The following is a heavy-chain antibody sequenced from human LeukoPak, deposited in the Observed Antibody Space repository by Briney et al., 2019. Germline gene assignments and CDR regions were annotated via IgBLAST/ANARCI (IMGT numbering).Heavy chain of an antibody. CDR1: GASISSTHW. J-gene: IGHJ6*02. V-gene: IGHV4-4*02. CDR3: VRDGPYYSNVWYGGPYQFGMDV. Sequence: PSGTLSLTCVVSGASISSTHWWSWVRQPPGKGVEWIGEIYHSGSANFSPSLKRRVTILVDKSKNQFSLKLISVTAADTAVYYCVRDGPYYSNVWYGGPYQFGMDVWGQGTTVTVSS. D-gene: IGHD6-19*01. CDR2: IYHSGSA.